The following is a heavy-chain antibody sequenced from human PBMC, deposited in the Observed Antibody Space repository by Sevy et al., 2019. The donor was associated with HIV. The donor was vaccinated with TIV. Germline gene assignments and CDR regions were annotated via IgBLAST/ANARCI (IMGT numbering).Heavy chain of an antibody. CDR2: ISYDGSAK. D-gene: IGHD1-1*01. CDR3: ALERLSSNVAEYFQN. CDR1: GFRFSTHA. V-gene: IGHV3-30-3*01. Sequence: GGSLRLSCAASGFRFSTHAMHWVRQAPGKGLDWVALISYDGSAKYYADSVKGRFTLSRDNSKNSLFLQMNSLRAEDTAVYYCALERLSSNVAEYFQNWGQGTLVTVSS. J-gene: IGHJ1*01.